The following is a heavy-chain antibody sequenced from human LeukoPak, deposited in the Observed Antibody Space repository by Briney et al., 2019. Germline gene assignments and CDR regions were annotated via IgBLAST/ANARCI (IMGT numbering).Heavy chain of an antibody. CDR1: GGSISSGGYY. CDR2: IYHSGST. Sequence: SQTLSLTCTVSGGSISSGGYYWSWIRQPPGKGLEWIGYIYHSGSTYYNPSLKSRVTISVDRSKNQFSLKLSSVTAADTAVYYCARNTHGSPYYCDYWGQGTLVTVSS. J-gene: IGHJ4*02. D-gene: IGHD3-10*01. V-gene: IGHV4-30-2*01. CDR3: ARNTHGSPYYCDY.